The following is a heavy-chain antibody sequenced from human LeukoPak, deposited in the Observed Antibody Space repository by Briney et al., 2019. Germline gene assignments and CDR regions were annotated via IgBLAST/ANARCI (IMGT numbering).Heavy chain of an antibody. V-gene: IGHV3-7*03. Sequence: PGGSLRLSCAASGFTFSSYWMSWVRQAPGKGLEWVANIKQDGSEKYYVDSVKGRFTISRDNAKNSLYLQMNSLRAEDTALYYCARGGITIFGLIGYFDYWGQGTLVTVSS. CDR2: IKQDGSEK. D-gene: IGHD3-3*01. CDR3: ARGGITIFGLIGYFDY. J-gene: IGHJ4*02. CDR1: GFTFSSYW.